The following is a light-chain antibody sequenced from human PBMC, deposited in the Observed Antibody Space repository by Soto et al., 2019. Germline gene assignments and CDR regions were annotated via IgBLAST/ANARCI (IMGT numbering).Light chain of an antibody. V-gene: IGKV3-15*01. CDR3: QQYYTWPVT. CDR1: QGINRN. Sequence: IVMTQSPATLSVSPGESVTFSCRASQGINRNLAWYQQKPGQAPRLLISGVSTGATGIPARFSGSGSGTEFTLTINSLQSEDCAVYDCQQYYTWPVTFGGGTKVEI. J-gene: IGKJ4*01. CDR2: GVS.